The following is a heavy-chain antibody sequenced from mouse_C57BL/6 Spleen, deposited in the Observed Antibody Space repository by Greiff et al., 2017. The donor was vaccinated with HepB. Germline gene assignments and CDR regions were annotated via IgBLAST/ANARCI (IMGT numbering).Heavy chain of an antibody. CDR2: IDPSDSYT. Sequence: QVQLQQPGAELVMPGASVKLSCKASGYTFTSYWMHWVKQRPGQGLEWIGEIDPSDSYTKYNQKFKGKSTLTVDKSSSTAYMQLSSLTSEDSAVYYCARKDYYGSSPYFDVWGTGTTVTVSS. D-gene: IGHD1-1*01. V-gene: IGHV1-69*01. CDR1: GYTFTSYW. J-gene: IGHJ1*03. CDR3: ARKDYYGSSPYFDV.